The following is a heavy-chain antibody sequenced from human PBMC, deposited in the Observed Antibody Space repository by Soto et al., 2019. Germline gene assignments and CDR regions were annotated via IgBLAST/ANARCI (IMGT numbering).Heavy chain of an antibody. D-gene: IGHD6-13*01. CDR3: AGGIGAALKYGMDV. Sequence: PGGSLRLSCAASGFTFSRYGTHWVRQAPGKGLEWVAVIWYDGSNKYYGESVKGRFTIARDNSKNTLYLQMNSLRAEDTAVYYCAGGIGAALKYGMDVWGQGTTVTVSS. CDR1: GFTFSRYG. J-gene: IGHJ6*02. V-gene: IGHV3-33*01. CDR2: IWYDGSNK.